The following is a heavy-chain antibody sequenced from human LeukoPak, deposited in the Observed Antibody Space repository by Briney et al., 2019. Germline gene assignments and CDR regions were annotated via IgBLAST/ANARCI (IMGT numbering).Heavy chain of an antibody. D-gene: IGHD6-19*01. CDR3: ARDRASGWYRGDYDY. CDR1: GFTLDGYG. V-gene: IGHV3-20*04. J-gene: IGHJ4*02. CDR2: IGWSGSST. Sequence: RTGGSLRLSCAASGFTLDGYGMSWVRPAPGKGLEWVSGIGWSGSSTGYADSVKGRFTISIDNAKNSLYLQLNSLRAEDTAFYYCARDRASGWYRGDYDYWGQGTLVTVSS.